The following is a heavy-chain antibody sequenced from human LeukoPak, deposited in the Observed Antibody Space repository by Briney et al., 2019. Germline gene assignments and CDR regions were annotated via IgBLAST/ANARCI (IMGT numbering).Heavy chain of an antibody. CDR3: TRDLGVDTTMIFFDY. CDR1: GYTFTDFG. D-gene: IGHD5-18*01. J-gene: IGHJ4*02. V-gene: IGHV1-18*01. CDR2: ISAYNGNT. Sequence: ASVTVSCKASGYTFTDFGISWVRQAPGQGLEWMGWISAYNGNTKYVQRFQDRVSMTTDTSTSTAYMELRSLRSDDTAMYYCTRDLGVDTTMIFFDYWGQGTLVTVSS.